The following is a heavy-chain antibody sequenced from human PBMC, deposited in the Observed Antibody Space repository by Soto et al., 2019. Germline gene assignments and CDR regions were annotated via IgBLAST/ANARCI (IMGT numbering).Heavy chain of an antibody. J-gene: IGHJ3*02. CDR2: INHSGST. V-gene: IGHV4-34*01. D-gene: IGHD2-2*01. CDR1: GGSFSGYY. CDR3: ARGECSSVYCFTRWALDI. Sequence: QVQLQQWGAGLLKPSETLSLTCAVSGGSFSGYYWTWIRQTPGKGLEWIGEINHSGSTNYEPSLKSRVSISADTSKKQLSLNLTSVTAVDTAVYYCARGECSSVYCFTRWALDIWGQGTVVTVSS.